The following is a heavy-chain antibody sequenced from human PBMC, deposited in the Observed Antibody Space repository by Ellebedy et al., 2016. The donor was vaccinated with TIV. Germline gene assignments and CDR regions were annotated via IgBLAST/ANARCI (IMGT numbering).Heavy chain of an antibody. J-gene: IGHJ6*02. Sequence: ASVTVSCXASGYTFTSYGISWVRQAPGQGLEWMGWISAYNGNTNYAQKLQGRVTMTTDTSTSTAYMELRSLRSEDTAVYYCARGGRLDSHYYYYYGMDVWGQGTTVTVSS. V-gene: IGHV1-18*01. CDR3: ARGGRLDSHYYYYYGMDV. D-gene: IGHD1-26*01. CDR1: GYTFTSYG. CDR2: ISAYNGNT.